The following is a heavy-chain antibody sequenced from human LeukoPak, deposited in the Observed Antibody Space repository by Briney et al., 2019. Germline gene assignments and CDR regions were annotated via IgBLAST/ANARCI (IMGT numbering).Heavy chain of an antibody. V-gene: IGHV1-8*01. CDR1: GYTFTSYD. J-gene: IGHJ5*02. Sequence: ASVKVSCKASGYTFTSYDINWVRQATGQGLEWMGWMNPNSGNTGYAQKFQGRVTMTRNTSISTAYMELSSLRSEDTAVYYCAKRREVVPAAIRGGEFDPWGQGILVTVSS. D-gene: IGHD2-2*02. CDR2: MNPNSGNT. CDR3: AKRREVVPAAIRGGEFDP.